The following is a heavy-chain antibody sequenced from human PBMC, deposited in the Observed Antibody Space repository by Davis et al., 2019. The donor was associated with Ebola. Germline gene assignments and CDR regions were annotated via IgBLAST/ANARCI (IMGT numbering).Heavy chain of an antibody. D-gene: IGHD4-17*01. V-gene: IGHV3-66*04. CDR3: TRHVPGDFWYFDL. J-gene: IGHJ2*01. CDR1: GFTFSSYA. CDR2: IYTDGRM. Sequence: GESLKISRAASGFTFSSYAMSWVRQAPGKGLEWVSVIYTDGRMYHADSVKGRFTISRDNSKNTVYLQINSLRAEDTAMYHCTRHVPGDFWYFDLWGRGTLVTVSS.